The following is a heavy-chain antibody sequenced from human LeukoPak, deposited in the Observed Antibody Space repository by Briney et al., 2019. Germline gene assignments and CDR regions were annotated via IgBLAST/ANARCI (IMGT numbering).Heavy chain of an antibody. CDR2: INFNSGGT. D-gene: IGHD3-16*02. J-gene: IGHJ4*02. V-gene: IGHV1-2*02. CDR1: GYTFTDYY. Sequence: ATVRVSCKASGYTFTDYYMHWVRQAPGQGLEWVGWINFNSGGTKYAQNFQGRVTMTRDTCISTAFMNLSGLTSDDTAVYYCATLSVVDPTYWGQGTLATVSS. CDR3: ATLSVVDPTY.